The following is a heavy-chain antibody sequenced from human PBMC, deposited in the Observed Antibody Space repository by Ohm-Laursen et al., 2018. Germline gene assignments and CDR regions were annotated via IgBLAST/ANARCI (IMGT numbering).Heavy chain of an antibody. CDR2: IYYSGIT. Sequence: SQTLSLTCIVSGGSIISYYWSWIRQPPGKGLEWIGYIYYSGITNYNPSLKSRITMSVDTSKNQFSLRLSSVTAADTAVYYCARGGAFLDYWGQGALVTVS. J-gene: IGHJ4*02. D-gene: IGHD1-26*01. CDR3: ARGGAFLDY. V-gene: IGHV4-59*01. CDR1: GGSIISYY.